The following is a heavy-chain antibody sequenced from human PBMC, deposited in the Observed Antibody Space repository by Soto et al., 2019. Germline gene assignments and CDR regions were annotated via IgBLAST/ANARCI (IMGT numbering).Heavy chain of an antibody. Sequence: SVKVSCKASGYTFTSYAISWVRQAPGQGLEWMGGIIPIFGTANYAQKFQGRVTITADESTSTAYMELSSLRSEYTAVYYCALVVAATPVVFDYWGEGTLVTVSS. V-gene: IGHV1-69*13. CDR2: IIPIFGTA. D-gene: IGHD2-15*01. CDR1: GYTFTSYA. J-gene: IGHJ4*02. CDR3: ALVVAATPVVFDY.